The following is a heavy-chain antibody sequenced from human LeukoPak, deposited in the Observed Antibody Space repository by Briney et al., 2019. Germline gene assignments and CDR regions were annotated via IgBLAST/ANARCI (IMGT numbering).Heavy chain of an antibody. CDR2: IYTSGST. CDR3: ARNSITTVTPYYMDV. Sequence: SETLSLTCTVSGGSISSYYWSWIRQPAGKGLEWIGRIYTSGSTNYNPSLKSRVTMSVDTSKNQISLKLSSVTAADTAVYYCARNSITTVTPYYMDVWGKGTTVTVSS. CDR1: GGSISSYY. D-gene: IGHD4-11*01. J-gene: IGHJ6*03. V-gene: IGHV4-4*07.